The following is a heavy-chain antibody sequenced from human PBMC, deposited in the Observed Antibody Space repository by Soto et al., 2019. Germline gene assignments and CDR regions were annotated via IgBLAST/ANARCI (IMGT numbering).Heavy chain of an antibody. CDR2: IYYSGST. D-gene: IGHD5-18*01. V-gene: IGHV4-31*03. CDR1: GGSISSGGYY. Sequence: QVQLQESGPGLVKPSQTLSLTCTVSGGSISSGGYYWSWIRQHPGKGLEWIGYIYYSGSTYYNPSRKSRVTISLDTYKNQFTLKVTAVTAADTAVYYCARDRGTAMVWWGQGTLVTVSS. J-gene: IGHJ4*02. CDR3: ARDRGTAMVW.